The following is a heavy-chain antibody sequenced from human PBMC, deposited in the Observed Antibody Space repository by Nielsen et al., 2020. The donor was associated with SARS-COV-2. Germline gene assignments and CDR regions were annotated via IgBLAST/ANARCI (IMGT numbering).Heavy chain of an antibody. Sequence: GGSLRLSCVGSGFTFSSYGMTWFRQAPGKGLGWVANIQHDGSEKYYVDSVKGRFTISRDNAKSSLSLQMNSLTAEDTAVYYCARVAFWSGYDYWGQGALVTVSS. J-gene: IGHJ4*02. CDR2: IQHDGSEK. D-gene: IGHD3-3*01. V-gene: IGHV3-7*01. CDR3: ARVAFWSGYDY. CDR1: GFTFSSYG.